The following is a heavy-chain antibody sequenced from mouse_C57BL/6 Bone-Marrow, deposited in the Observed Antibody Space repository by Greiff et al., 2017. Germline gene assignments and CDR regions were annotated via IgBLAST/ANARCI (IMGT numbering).Heavy chain of an antibody. D-gene: IGHD4-1*01. J-gene: IGHJ2*01. CDR1: GFHIQTTY. CDR2: IAPATGNT. Sequence: EVQLQQSVAELVRPGASVKLSCPASGFHIQTTYMHWVTQRPEPGLEWIGRIAPATGNTKYAPTFPGKATITADTSFNTAYLQRSSLTSEDTAIYYSARGWDAFYYWGQGTPLTVSS. V-gene: IGHV14-3*01. CDR3: ARGWDAFYY.